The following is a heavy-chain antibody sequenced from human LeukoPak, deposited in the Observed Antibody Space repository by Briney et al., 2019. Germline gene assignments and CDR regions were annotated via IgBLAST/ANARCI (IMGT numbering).Heavy chain of an antibody. D-gene: IGHD5-18*01. Sequence: SVKVSCKASGYTFTDYALTWVRQAPGQGLEWMGRIIPILGIANYAQKFQGRVTITADKSTSTAYMELSSLRSEDTAVYYCARSEARGYSYGSDYWGQGTLVTVSS. CDR3: ARSEARGYSYGSDY. CDR1: GYTFTDYA. V-gene: IGHV1-69*04. J-gene: IGHJ4*02. CDR2: IIPILGIA.